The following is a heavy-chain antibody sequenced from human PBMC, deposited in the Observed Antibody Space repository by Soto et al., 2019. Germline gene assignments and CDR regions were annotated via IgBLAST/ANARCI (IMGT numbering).Heavy chain of an antibody. Sequence: EVQVVESGGGLVQPGGSLRLSCAASGFTFSNYWMSWVRQAPGKGLEWVADINQDGGVKHYLDSVKGRFTISRDNAKNSRDLQMNSLRVDDTAIYYWARDVTYDSGRKNAYWGQGTLVTVSS. CDR2: INQDGGVK. D-gene: IGHD3-10*01. CDR3: ARDVTYDSGRKNAY. CDR1: GFTFSNYW. V-gene: IGHV3-7*04. J-gene: IGHJ4*02.